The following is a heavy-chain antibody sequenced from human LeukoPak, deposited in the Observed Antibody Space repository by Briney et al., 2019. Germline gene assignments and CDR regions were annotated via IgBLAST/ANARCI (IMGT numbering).Heavy chain of an antibody. D-gene: IGHD2-15*01. CDR2: FIPIIGKE. CDR3: ARDQPPYCSGGTCYSR. J-gene: IGHJ4*02. CDR1: GGSFSTYA. V-gene: IGHV1-69*11. Sequence: SGKVSCKASGGSFSTYAISWGRQGPGQGLEWMGRFIPIIGKENYAQKFQDRVTLTADESTSTAYMELSSLRSGDTAVYYCARDQPPYCSGGTCYSRWGQGTLVTVSS.